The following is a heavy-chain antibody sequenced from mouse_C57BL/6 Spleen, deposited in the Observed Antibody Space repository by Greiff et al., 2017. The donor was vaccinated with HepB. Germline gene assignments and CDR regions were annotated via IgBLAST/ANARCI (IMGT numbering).Heavy chain of an antibody. CDR3: GRLGDYDGWYFDV. D-gene: IGHD2-4*01. CDR1: GYTFTSYW. CDR2: IDPYSGGT. V-gene: IGHV1-72*01. Sequence: VQLQQPGAELVKPGASVKLSCKASGYTFTSYWMHWVKQRPGRGLEWIGRIDPYSGGTNYNQKFKSKATLTVDKPSSTAYMQLSSLTSEDSAVYYCGRLGDYDGWYFDVWGTGTTVTVSS. J-gene: IGHJ1*03.